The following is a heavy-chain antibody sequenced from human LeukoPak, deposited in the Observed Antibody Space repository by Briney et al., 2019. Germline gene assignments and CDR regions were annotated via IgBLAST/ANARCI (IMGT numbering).Heavy chain of an antibody. CDR2: IIPILGIA. J-gene: IGHJ6*02. CDR1: GGTFSSYA. Sequence: EASVKVSCKASGGTFSSYAISWVRQAPGQGLEWMGRIIPILGIANYAQKFQGRVTITADKSTSTAYMELSSLRSEDTAVYYCAREGDGYNPYYYYYGMDVWGQGTTVTVSS. D-gene: IGHD5-24*01. V-gene: IGHV1-69*04. CDR3: AREGDGYNPYYYYYGMDV.